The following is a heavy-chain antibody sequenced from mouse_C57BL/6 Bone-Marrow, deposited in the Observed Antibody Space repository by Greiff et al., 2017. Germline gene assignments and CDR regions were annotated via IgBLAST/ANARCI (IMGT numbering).Heavy chain of an antibody. Sequence: VQLQQSGAELVKPGASVKLSCKASGYTFTSYWMNWVKQRPGRGLEWIGRIDPNSGGTKYNEKFKSKATLTVDKTSRTAYMQLSSLHSEDSAVYYCAGSRPCRYYAIDYWGQGTSVTVSS. D-gene: IGHD6-1*01. J-gene: IGHJ4*01. V-gene: IGHV1-72*01. CDR2: IDPNSGGT. CDR1: GYTFTSYW. CDR3: AGSRPCRYYAIDY.